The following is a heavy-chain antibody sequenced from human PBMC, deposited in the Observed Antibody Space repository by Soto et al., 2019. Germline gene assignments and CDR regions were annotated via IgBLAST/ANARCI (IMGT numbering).Heavy chain of an antibody. CDR2: INAGNGYT. Sequence: QVPLVQSGAEVKKPGASVKVSCKASGYTFATYAIHWVRQAPGQRLEWMGWINAGNGYTEYSQNFRGRVTITRDTSARTAYMELSRLRSEDTAMYYCTRVNTLFLNHDNFSYDMDVWGQGTTVTVAS. D-gene: IGHD3-9*01. J-gene: IGHJ6*02. CDR3: TRVNTLFLNHDNFSYDMDV. CDR1: GYTFATYA. V-gene: IGHV1-3*01.